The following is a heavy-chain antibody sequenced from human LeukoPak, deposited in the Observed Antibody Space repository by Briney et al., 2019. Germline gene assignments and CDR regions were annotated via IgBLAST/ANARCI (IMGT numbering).Heavy chain of an antibody. Sequence: PGGSLRLSCAASGINFRSSGIHWVRQAPGKGLEWVTFIQNDGSDKYYAASVKGRFTISRDNSKNTVYLHMASLRADDTALYYCAREGGRAVPGRFDQWGQRTLVTVSS. D-gene: IGHD6-13*01. CDR1: GINFRSSG. CDR3: AREGGRAVPGRFDQ. J-gene: IGHJ4*02. V-gene: IGHV3-30*02. CDR2: IQNDGSDK.